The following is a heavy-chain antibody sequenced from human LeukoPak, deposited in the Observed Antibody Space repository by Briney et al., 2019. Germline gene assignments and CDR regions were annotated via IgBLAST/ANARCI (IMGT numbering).Heavy chain of an antibody. D-gene: IGHD2-21*01. Sequence: GASVKVSCKASGYTFTNYVIHWVRQAPGQRPEWMGWINAGNGDTKYSHHFQGRVTINRDTSASTAYMEMRSLTSEDTALYYCARDDCGDTCYPGGYWGQGTLVTVSS. V-gene: IGHV1-3*01. CDR1: GYTFTNYV. CDR3: ARDDCGDTCYPGGY. J-gene: IGHJ4*02. CDR2: INAGNGDT.